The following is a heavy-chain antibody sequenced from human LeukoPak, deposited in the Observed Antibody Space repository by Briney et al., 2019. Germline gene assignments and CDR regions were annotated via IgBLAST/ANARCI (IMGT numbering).Heavy chain of an antibody. J-gene: IGHJ3*02. V-gene: IGHV4-59*01. CDR3: ARAPPYIVATWGLNDAFDI. CDR2: IYYSGST. Sequence: SETLSLTCTVSGGSISSYYWSWIRQPPGKGLEWIGYIYYSGSTNYNPSLKSRVTISVDTSKNQFSLKLSSVTAADTAVYYYARAPPYIVATWGLNDAFDIWGQGTMVTVSS. D-gene: IGHD5-12*01. CDR1: GGSISSYY.